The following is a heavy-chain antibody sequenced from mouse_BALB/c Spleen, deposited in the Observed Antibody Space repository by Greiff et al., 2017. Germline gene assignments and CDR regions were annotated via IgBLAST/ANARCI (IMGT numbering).Heavy chain of an antibody. V-gene: IGHV3-6*02. CDR2: ISYDGSN. CDR1: GYSITSGYY. J-gene: IGHJ1*01. D-gene: IGHD1-1*02. CDR3: ARWWGNYRYFDV. Sequence: EVQLQESGPGLVKPSQSLSLTCSVTGYSITSGYYWNWIRQFPGNKLEWMGYISYDGSNNYNPSLKNRISITRDTSKNQFFLKLNSVTTEDTATYYCARWWGNYRYFDVWGAGTTVTVSS.